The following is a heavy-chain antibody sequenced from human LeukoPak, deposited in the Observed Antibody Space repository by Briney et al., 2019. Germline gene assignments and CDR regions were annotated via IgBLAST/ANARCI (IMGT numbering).Heavy chain of an antibody. Sequence: ASVKVSCKVSGYTLTELSIHWVRQAPGKGLEWMGGFDPEDGETVYAQKFQGRVTMTEDTSTDTAYMELSSLRSEDTAVYYCATDQRGAGLGFRYGSGSYNGLDVWGQGTTVTVSS. CDR2: FDPEDGET. CDR1: GYTLTELS. CDR3: ATDQRGAGLGFRYGSGSYNGLDV. J-gene: IGHJ6*02. V-gene: IGHV1-24*01. D-gene: IGHD3-10*01.